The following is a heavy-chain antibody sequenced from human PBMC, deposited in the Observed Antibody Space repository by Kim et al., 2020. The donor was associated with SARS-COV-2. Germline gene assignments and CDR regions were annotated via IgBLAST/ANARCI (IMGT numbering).Heavy chain of an antibody. CDR2: ISCDGSIK. Sequence: GGSLRLSCAASGFTFSGYGMHWVRQAPGKGLEWVALISCDGSIKNYADSVKGRFTISRDNAKNTLYLQMNSLRAEDTAVYYCASVLGIAAAETGDYWGQGTLVTVSS. J-gene: IGHJ4*02. CDR1: GFTFSGYG. V-gene: IGHV3-33*01. D-gene: IGHD6-13*01. CDR3: ASVLGIAAAETGDY.